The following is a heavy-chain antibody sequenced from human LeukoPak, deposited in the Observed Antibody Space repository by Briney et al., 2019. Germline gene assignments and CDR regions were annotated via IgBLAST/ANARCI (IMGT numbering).Heavy chain of an antibody. Sequence: GESLKISCKGSGYSFTSYWVGWVRQMPGKGLEWMGIIYPGDSDTRYSPSFQGQVTISADKSISTAYLQWSSLRASDTAIYYCARPGGSGSYYVAFDIWGQGTMVTVSS. CDR3: ARPGGSGSYYVAFDI. V-gene: IGHV5-51*01. J-gene: IGHJ3*02. CDR2: IYPGDSDT. CDR1: GYSFTSYW. D-gene: IGHD1-26*01.